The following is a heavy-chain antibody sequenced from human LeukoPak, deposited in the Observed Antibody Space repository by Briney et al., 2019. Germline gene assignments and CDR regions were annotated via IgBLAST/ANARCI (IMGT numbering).Heavy chain of an antibody. D-gene: IGHD1-26*01. CDR3: ARSLGFDY. Sequence: PGGSLRLSCAASGFTFSSYAMHWVRQAPGKGLEWVAVISYDGSNKYYADSVKGRFTISRDNSKNTLYLQMNSLRAEDTAVYYCARSLGFDYWGQGTLVTVSS. CDR2: ISYDGSNK. J-gene: IGHJ4*02. CDR1: GFTFSSYA. V-gene: IGHV3-30-3*01.